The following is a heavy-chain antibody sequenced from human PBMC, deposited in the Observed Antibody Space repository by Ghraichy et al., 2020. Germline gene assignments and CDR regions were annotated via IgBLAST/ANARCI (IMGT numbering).Heavy chain of an antibody. J-gene: IGHJ4*02. CDR2: IKTDGSTT. CDR1: GLTFSSYW. CDR3: STSPRADRGNY. V-gene: IGHV3-74*01. D-gene: IGHD1-1*01. Sequence: ESLNISCAASGLTFSSYWMHWVRQAPGKGLEWVSHIKTDGSTTNYADSVRGRFTISRDNAKNTLYLQMNSLRADDTAVYYCSTSPRADRGNYWGQGTLVPVSS.